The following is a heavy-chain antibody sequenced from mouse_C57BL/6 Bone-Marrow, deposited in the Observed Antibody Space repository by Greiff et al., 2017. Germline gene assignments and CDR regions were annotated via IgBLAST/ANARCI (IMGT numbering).Heavy chain of an antibody. J-gene: IGHJ1*03. CDR3: ARGGHYCGTPDWYFDV. Sequence: EVKLVESGPGLVKPSPSLSLTCSVTGYSITSGYYWNWIRTSPGNKLGWLRYISYDGSNNYNPSLKNRISITRDTSMNQFFLKLISVTTEDTATDYCARGGHYCGTPDWYFDVWGTGTTVTVSS. CDR1: GYSITSGYY. CDR2: ISYDGSN. V-gene: IGHV3-6*01. D-gene: IGHD1-1*01.